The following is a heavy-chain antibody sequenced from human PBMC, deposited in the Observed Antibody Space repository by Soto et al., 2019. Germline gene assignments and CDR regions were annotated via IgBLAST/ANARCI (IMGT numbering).Heavy chain of an antibody. D-gene: IGHD2-21*01. CDR2: ISRDGSTM. V-gene: IGHV3-30*03. J-gene: IGHJ4*02. Sequence: QVQLVESGGGVVQPGRSLRLSCAASGVTLSNFGMHWVRQAPGKGLEWVAVISRDGSTMFYADSVKGRVTISRDSSRNTLYLQMNSLRAEDTAVYHCVGEVASGYWGQGTLVTVS. CDR1: GVTLSNFG. CDR3: VGEVASGY.